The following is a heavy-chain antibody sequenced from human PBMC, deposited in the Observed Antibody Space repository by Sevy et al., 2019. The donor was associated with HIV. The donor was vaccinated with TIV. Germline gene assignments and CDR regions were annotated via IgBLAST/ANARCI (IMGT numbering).Heavy chain of an antibody. J-gene: IGHJ4*02. V-gene: IGHV4-59*08. CDR1: GGSITSLY. CDR3: AGENAWGRGYS. CDR2: IYYNGHI. D-gene: IGHD1-26*01. Sequence: SETLSLTCTVSGGSITSLYWNWIRQPPGKGLEWIANIYYNGHINYNPSLKSRVTISLDTSKNQFSLRLGSVTAADTAMYYCAGENAWGRGYSWGQGTQVTVSS.